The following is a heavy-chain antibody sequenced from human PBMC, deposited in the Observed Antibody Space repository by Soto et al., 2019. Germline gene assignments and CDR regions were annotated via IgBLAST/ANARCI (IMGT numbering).Heavy chain of an antibody. Sequence: QVQLVQSGAEVKKPGASVKVSCKASGYTFTNSGISWVRQAPGQGLEWMGWISTDNGNTNYAQHLQGRLSITTNTSTSTAYRNLRSLRSDDTAVYYCARDQGITTLGVYSMYYYRMDVWGQGTPVTVSS. CDR3: ARDQGITTLGVYSMYYYRMDV. CDR2: ISTDNGNT. J-gene: IGHJ6*02. V-gene: IGHV1-18*01. D-gene: IGHD3-3*01. CDR1: GYTFTNSG.